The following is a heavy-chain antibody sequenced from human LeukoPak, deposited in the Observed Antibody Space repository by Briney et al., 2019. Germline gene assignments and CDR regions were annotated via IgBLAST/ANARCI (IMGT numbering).Heavy chain of an antibody. CDR2: IYYSGST. D-gene: IGHD7-27*01. J-gene: IGHJ3*02. Sequence: SETLSLTCTVSGGSISSYYWSWIRQPPGKGLEWIGYIYYSGSTKYNPSLKSRVTISVDTSKNQFSLKLSSVTAADTAVYYCARGSRGDGAAFDIWGQGTMVTVSS. CDR1: GGSISSYY. CDR3: ARGSRGDGAAFDI. V-gene: IGHV4-59*01.